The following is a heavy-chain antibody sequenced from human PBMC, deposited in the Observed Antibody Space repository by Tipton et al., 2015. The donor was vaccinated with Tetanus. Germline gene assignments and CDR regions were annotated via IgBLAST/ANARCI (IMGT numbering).Heavy chain of an antibody. CDR1: GGTLSRHN. V-gene: IGHV1-69*06. Sequence: QSGAEVKKPGSSVEVSCKASGGTLSRHNISWVRQAPGQGLEWTGGIIPIFGSANHAQKFQGRVTIVAGKSTSAVSMELNSLRSEATAVYYCARPAPSSGSVPPRLLGPGNPGHRLLRATLGMDVWGKGTTVTVSS. D-gene: IGHD3-10*01. CDR3: ARPAPSSGSVPPRLLGPGNPGHRLLRATLGMDV. J-gene: IGHJ6*03. CDR2: IIPIFGSA.